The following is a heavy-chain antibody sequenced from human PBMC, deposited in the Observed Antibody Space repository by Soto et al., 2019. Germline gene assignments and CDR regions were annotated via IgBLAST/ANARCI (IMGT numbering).Heavy chain of an antibody. CDR2: ISYDGSNK. D-gene: IGHD2-15*01. Sequence: QVQLVESGGGVVQPGRSLRLSCAASGFTFSSYAMHWVRQAPGKGLEWVAVISYDGSNKYYADSVKGRFTISRDNSKNTLYLQMNSLRAEDTAVYYCARTELKDIVVVVAATLDYWGQGTLVTVSS. CDR1: GFTFSSYA. CDR3: ARTELKDIVVVVAATLDY. J-gene: IGHJ4*02. V-gene: IGHV3-30-3*01.